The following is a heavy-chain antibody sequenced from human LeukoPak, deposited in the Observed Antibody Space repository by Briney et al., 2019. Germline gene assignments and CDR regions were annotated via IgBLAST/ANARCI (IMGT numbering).Heavy chain of an antibody. CDR2: ISSNGGST. J-gene: IGHJ1*01. V-gene: IGHV3-64D*06. Sequence: GSLRLSCSASGFPFSSYAMHWVRPAPGKGLEYVSAISSNGGSTYYADSVKGRFTISRDNSKNTLYLQMSSLRAEDTAVYYCVKDRAVAGKGAKYFQHWGQGTLVTVSS. CDR3: VKDRAVAGKGAKYFQH. CDR1: GFPFSSYA. D-gene: IGHD6-19*01.